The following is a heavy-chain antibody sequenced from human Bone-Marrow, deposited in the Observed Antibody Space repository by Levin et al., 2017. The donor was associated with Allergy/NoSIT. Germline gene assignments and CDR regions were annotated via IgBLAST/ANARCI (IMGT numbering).Heavy chain of an antibody. V-gene: IGHV1-46*01. CDR3: ARNPPLGGSGTLDH. CDR1: GYTFTNYY. CDR2: VDPSSAST. J-gene: IGHJ4*02. Sequence: PGGSLRLSCKASGYTFTNYYIHWVRQAPGQGLVWMGLVDPSSASTSTTQQFQGRLTMTRDTSTSTVYMELSSLRSDDTAVYYCARNPPLGGSGTLDHWGQGTLVTVSS. D-gene: IGHD3-10*01.